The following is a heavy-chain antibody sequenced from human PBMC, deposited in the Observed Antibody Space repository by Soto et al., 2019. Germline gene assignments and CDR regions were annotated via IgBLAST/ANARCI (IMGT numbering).Heavy chain of an antibody. J-gene: IGHJ6*02. Sequence: QVQLVQSGAEVKKPGASVKVSCKASGYTFTSYDINWVRQATGQGLEWMGWMNPNSGNTGYAQKFQGRVTMTRNTSISTVYMELSSLRSEDTAVYYCARGRSIAARPNSFYYYYYGMDVWGQGTTVTVSS. CDR3: ARGRSIAARPNSFYYYYYGMDV. CDR2: MNPNSGNT. D-gene: IGHD6-6*01. CDR1: GYTFTSYD. V-gene: IGHV1-8*01.